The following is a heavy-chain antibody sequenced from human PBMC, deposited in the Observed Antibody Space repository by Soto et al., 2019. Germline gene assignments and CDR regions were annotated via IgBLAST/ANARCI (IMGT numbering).Heavy chain of an antibody. Sequence: QAQLEQSGAEVKKPGASVKVSCKASGYSLSSYHINWVRQATGQGFEWMGWMSPYSGHTGYAQNFQGRVTMTWNTSISTAYMELTSLRSADTAVYYCARWYVGGMDVWGQGTTVTVSS. D-gene: IGHD1-20*01. V-gene: IGHV1-8*01. CDR3: ARWYVGGMDV. J-gene: IGHJ6*02. CDR2: MSPYSGHT. CDR1: GYSLSSYH.